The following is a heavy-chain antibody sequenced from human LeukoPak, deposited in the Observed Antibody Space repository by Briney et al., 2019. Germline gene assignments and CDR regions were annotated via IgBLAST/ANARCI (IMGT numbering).Heavy chain of an antibody. D-gene: IGHD3-10*01. CDR2: ISSSGSTI. CDR1: GFTFSSYE. Sequence: GGSLRLSCAASGFTFSSYEMIWVRQAPGKGLEWVSYISSSGSTIYYADSVKGRFTISRDNAKNPLYLQMNSLRAEDTAVYYCARDPTIMVRGVITYYYGMDVWGQGTTVTVSS. J-gene: IGHJ6*02. V-gene: IGHV3-48*03. CDR3: ARDPTIMVRGVITYYYGMDV.